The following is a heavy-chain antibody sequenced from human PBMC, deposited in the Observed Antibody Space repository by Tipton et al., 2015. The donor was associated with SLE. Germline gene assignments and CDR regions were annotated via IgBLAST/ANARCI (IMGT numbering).Heavy chain of an antibody. CDR1: VFAFSNYE. J-gene: IGHJ4*02. D-gene: IGHD2-8*02. V-gene: IGHV3-48*03. CDR3: ARDDADWWFFDY. Sequence: SLRLSCAASVFAFSNYEMSWVRQAPGKGLEWISYITTGGNTVHYADSVKGRFTISRDDAKNSLYLQMNSLRPEDTAVYYCARDDADWWFFDYWGQGTLVTVSS. CDR2: ITTGGNTV.